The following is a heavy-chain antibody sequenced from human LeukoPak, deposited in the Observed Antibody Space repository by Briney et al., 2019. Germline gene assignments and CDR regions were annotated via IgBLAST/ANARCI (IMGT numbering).Heavy chain of an antibody. CDR3: ARHVCPRSGGGGTLTWFDP. J-gene: IGHJ5*02. CDR2: IYPGDSDT. Sequence: GESLNISCTGSEYSFTSYWIGWLRQMPGNGLEWMGIIYPGDSDTRYSPSFQGQVTISADKSISTAYLQWSSLKASDTAMYYGARHVCPRSGGGGTLTWFDPWRQGTLVTVSS. D-gene: IGHD2-15*01. CDR1: EYSFTSYW. V-gene: IGHV5-51*01.